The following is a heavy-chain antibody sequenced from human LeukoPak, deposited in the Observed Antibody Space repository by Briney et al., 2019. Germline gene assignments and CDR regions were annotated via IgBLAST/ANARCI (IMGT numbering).Heavy chain of an antibody. CDR3: ARGALAAVAAYNWFDP. Sequence: PSETLSLTCTVSGGSISSSSYYWSWIRQPAGKGLEWIGRIYTSGSTNYNPSLKSRVTMSVDTSKNQFSLKLSSVTAADTAVYYCARGALAAVAAYNWFDPWGQGTLVTVSS. CDR2: IYTSGST. CDR1: GGSISSSSYY. J-gene: IGHJ5*02. D-gene: IGHD6-19*01. V-gene: IGHV4-61*02.